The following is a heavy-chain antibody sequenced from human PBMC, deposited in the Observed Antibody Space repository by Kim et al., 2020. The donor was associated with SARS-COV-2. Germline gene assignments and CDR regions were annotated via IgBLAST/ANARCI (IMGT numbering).Heavy chain of an antibody. CDR2: ISSSSSTI. V-gene: IGHV3-48*02. CDR3: ARNVIVATAGSWFDP. Sequence: GGSLRLSCAASGFTFSSYSMNWVRQAPGKGLEWVSYISSSSSTIYYADSVKGRFTISRDNAKNSLYLQMNSLRDEDTAVYYCARNVIVATAGSWFDPCGQGTLVTVSS. D-gene: IGHD5-12*01. J-gene: IGHJ5*02. CDR1: GFTFSSYS.